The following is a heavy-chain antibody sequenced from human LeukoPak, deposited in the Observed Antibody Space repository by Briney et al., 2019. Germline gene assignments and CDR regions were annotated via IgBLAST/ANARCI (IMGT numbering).Heavy chain of an antibody. Sequence: SETLSLTCTVSGGSISSYYWSWIRQPPGKGLGWIGYIYYSGSTNYNPSLKSRVTISVDTSKNQFSLKLSSVTAADTAVYYCASSKRWLPFDYWDQGTLVTVSS. CDR3: ASSKRWLPFDY. CDR1: GGSISSYY. D-gene: IGHD5-24*01. J-gene: IGHJ4*02. V-gene: IGHV4-59*01. CDR2: IYYSGST.